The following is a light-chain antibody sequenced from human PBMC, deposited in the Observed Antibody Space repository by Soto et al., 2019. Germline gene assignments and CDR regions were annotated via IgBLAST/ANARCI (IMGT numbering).Light chain of an antibody. CDR1: QSISSSY. CDR2: GAS. V-gene: IGKV3D-20*02. CDR3: QQRSNWPPIT. J-gene: IGKJ5*01. Sequence: EIVLTQSPGTLSLSPGESATLSCRASQSISSSYLAWYQQKPGQAPRLLIYGASSRATVIPDRFSGSGSGTDFTLTISRLEPEDFAVYYCQQRSNWPPITFGQGTRLEIK.